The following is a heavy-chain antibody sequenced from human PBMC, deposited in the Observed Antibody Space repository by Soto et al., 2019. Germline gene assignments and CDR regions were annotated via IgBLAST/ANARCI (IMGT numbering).Heavy chain of an antibody. J-gene: IGHJ6*02. CDR1: GYSFTSYW. D-gene: IGHD3-9*01. CDR3: ARGDYDILTGYYKNYYVLDV. Sequence: PGESLKISCRGSGYSFTSYWIGWVRQKPGKGLEWMGIIYPGDSDTRYSPSFQGQVTISADKSISTAYLQWNSLKASDTAMYYCARGDYDILTGYYKNYYVLDVWGQGTTVTVSS. V-gene: IGHV5-51*01. CDR2: IYPGDSDT.